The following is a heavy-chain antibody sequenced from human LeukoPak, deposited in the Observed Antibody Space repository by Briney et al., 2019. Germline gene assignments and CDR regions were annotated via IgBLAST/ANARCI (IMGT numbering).Heavy chain of an antibody. CDR2: IRSSSYGGTP. CDR3: SREWANGNDLRPDY. V-gene: IGHV3-49*03. CDR1: GFTFRGFA. D-gene: IGHD1-1*01. J-gene: IGHJ4*02. Sequence: PGGSLRLSCTSSGFTFRGFAVSWFRQAPGKGLEWIGFIRSSSYGGTPKAAASVKGRFIFSRDDSKGVAYLRMNSLKTEDTAVYYCSREWANGNDLRPDYWGQGTLVTVSS.